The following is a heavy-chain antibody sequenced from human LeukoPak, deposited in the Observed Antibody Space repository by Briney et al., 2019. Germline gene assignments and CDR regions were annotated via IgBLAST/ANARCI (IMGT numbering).Heavy chain of an antibody. D-gene: IGHD3-22*01. CDR1: GYSFTSYW. J-gene: IGHJ6*03. CDR3: ARLAVVVISHYYYYYMDV. CDR2: IYPGDSDT. Sequence: GESLKISCKGSGYSFTSYWIGWVRQMPGKGLEWMGIIYPGDSDTRYSPSLQGQVTISADKSISTAYLQWSSLKASDTAMYYCARLAVVVISHYYYYYMDVWGKGTTVTVSS. V-gene: IGHV5-51*01.